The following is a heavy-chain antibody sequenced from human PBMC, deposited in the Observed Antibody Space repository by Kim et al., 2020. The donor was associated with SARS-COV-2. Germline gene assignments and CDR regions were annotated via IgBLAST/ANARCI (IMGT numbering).Heavy chain of an antibody. CDR3: AREDYGDYVGDNGMDI. D-gene: IGHD4-17*01. CDR2: IRSSSRYI. J-gene: IGHJ6*02. CDR1: GFTFSSYS. Sequence: GGSLRLSCAASGFTFSSYSMNWVRQAPGKGLEWVSSIRSSSRYIYNADSVKGRFTISRDNAKNSLYLQMNSLRAEDTAVYYCAREDYGDYVGDNGMDIWGQGTTVTVSS. V-gene: IGHV3-21*01.